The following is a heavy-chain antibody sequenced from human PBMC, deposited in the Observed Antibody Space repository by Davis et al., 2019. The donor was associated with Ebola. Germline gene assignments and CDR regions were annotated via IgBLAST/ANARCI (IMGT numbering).Heavy chain of an antibody. J-gene: IGHJ2*01. Sequence: ASDKVPCQASGYSFTSYGISWVRQAPGQGLEWMGWISGYTCNTNYAQTFPGRVTMTTDTSTSTAYMELRSLRSDDTAVYYCATPLSVGFDDWYFDLWGRGTLVTGSS. V-gene: IGHV1-18*01. CDR1: GYSFTSYG. CDR3: ATPLSVGFDDWYFDL. CDR2: ISGYTCNT. D-gene: IGHD1-26*01.